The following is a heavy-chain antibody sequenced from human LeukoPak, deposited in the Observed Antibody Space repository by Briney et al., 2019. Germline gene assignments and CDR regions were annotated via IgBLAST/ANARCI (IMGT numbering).Heavy chain of an antibody. V-gene: IGHV3-66*02. D-gene: IGHD1-26*01. J-gene: IGHJ4*02. CDR3: ARGSTNPFDY. CDR2: IYGGGST. CDR1: GFTVSSNY. Sequence: GGSLRLSCAASGFTVSSNYMSWVRQAPGKGLEWVSVIYGGGSTYYADSVKGRFTISRDNSKNTLYLQINSLRAKDTAVYYCARGSTNPFDYWGQGTLVTVSS.